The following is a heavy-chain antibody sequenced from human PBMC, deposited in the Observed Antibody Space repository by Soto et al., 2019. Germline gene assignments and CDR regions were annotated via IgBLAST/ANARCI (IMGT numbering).Heavy chain of an antibody. D-gene: IGHD3-22*01. V-gene: IGHV3-53*01. CDR1: GFTVSSNY. CDR3: ARVTYYYDSSGAPVDY. J-gene: IGHJ4*02. Sequence: EVQLVESGGGLIQPGGSLRLSCAASGFTVSSNYMSWVRQAPGKGLEWVSVIYSVGSTYYADSVKGRFTISRDHSKNTLYLQMNSLRAEDTALYYCARVTYYYDSSGAPVDYWGQGTLVTVSS. CDR2: IYSVGST.